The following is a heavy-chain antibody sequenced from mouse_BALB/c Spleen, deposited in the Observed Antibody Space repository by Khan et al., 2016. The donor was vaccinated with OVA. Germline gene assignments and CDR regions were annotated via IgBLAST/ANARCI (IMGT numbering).Heavy chain of an antibody. Sequence: VQLQESGPGLVAPSQSLSITCTVSGFSLTNYGVHWVRQPPREGLEWLGVIWAGGSTNYNSALMSRLSISKDNSKSQVFFKMNSLQANDTAIYYCARNYDYDEGLAYWGQGTLVTVSA. CDR2: IWAGGST. D-gene: IGHD2-4*01. CDR1: GFSLTNYG. CDR3: ARNYDYDEGLAY. J-gene: IGHJ3*01. V-gene: IGHV2-9*02.